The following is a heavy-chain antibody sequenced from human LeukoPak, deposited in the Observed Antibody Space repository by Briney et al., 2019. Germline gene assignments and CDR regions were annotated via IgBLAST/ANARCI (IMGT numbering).Heavy chain of an antibody. CDR2: IYYSGST. D-gene: IGHD1-26*01. J-gene: IGHJ3*01. CDR1: GGSISSSNYY. Sequence: NPSETLSLTCSVSGGSISSSNYYWGWIRQPPGKGLEWIGCIYYSGSTCYNPSLKSRVTLSVDTSKNQFSLKLTSMTAADTALYYCARGGWSDYQEAEPFDLWGQGTMVTVSS. V-gene: IGHV4-39*07. CDR3: ARGGWSDYQEAEPFDL.